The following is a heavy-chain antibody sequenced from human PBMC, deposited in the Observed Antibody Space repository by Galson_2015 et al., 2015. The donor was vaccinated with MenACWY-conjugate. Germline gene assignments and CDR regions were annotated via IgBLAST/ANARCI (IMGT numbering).Heavy chain of an antibody. Sequence: LVKPTQTLTLTCTFSGFSLSTSGVGVGWIRQPPGKALEWLALIYWDDDKRYSPSLRSRLTITEDTSKNHVVLTMTNMDPVDTATYYCSRTGATPGDCWGQGTLVTVSS. J-gene: IGHJ4*02. CDR2: IYWDDDK. V-gene: IGHV2-5*02. CDR1: GFSLSTSGVG. CDR3: SRTGATPGDC. D-gene: IGHD2-15*01.